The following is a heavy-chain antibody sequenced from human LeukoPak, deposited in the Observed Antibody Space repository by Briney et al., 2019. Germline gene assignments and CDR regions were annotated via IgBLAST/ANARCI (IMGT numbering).Heavy chain of an antibody. CDR3: ARDGGQHLGVVNY. Sequence: PGGSLRLSCAASGFTFSNYGMHWVRQAPGQGLEWMGWINPNSGGTDYPQKFQGRVTMTRDTSINTAYMELSSLRSDDTAVYYCARDGGQHLGVVNYWGQGTLVTVSS. V-gene: IGHV1-2*02. D-gene: IGHD2-2*01. CDR2: INPNSGGT. CDR1: GFTFSNYG. J-gene: IGHJ4*02.